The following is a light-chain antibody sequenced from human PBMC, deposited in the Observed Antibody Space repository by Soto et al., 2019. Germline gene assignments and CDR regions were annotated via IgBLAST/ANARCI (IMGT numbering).Light chain of an antibody. J-gene: IGKJ1*01. V-gene: IGKV3D-15*01. CDR1: QSISSN. Sequence: EIVMTQSPATLSVSPGERATLSCRASQSISSNLAWYQQKPGQAPRLLIYGASTRATGIPARFSGSGSGTEFTLTISSLQSEHSAVYYCQQRGNRPPWTFGQGTKVDI. CDR2: GAS. CDR3: QQRGNRPPWT.